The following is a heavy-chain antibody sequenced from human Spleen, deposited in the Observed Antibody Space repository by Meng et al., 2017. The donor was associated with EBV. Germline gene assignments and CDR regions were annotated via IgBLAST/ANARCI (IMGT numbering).Heavy chain of an antibody. D-gene: IGHD2-21*01. CDR2: ITTSGTYI. V-gene: IGHV3-21*01. J-gene: IGHJ4*02. CDR1: GFPFTNYS. CDR3: ARDRFCGGDCYSSFDY. Sequence: EAQPLEPGGVLVTPGGSLRLSCAASGFPFTNYSLNWVRQAPGKGLEWVSSITTSGTYIYYADSVKGRFTISRDNAKNSLYLQMNSLRAEDTAVYYCARDRFCGGDCYSSFDYWGQGTLVIVSS.